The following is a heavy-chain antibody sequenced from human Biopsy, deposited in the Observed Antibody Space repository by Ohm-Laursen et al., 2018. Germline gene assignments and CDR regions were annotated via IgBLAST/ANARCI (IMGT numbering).Heavy chain of an antibody. CDR1: GGPIISYY. J-gene: IGHJ5*02. D-gene: IGHD3-3*01. CDR3: ARTPRDSFWSGSYKRGLWFDP. V-gene: IGHV4-59*01. CDR2: VYNGGIT. Sequence: SETLSLTCSVSGGPIISYYWTWIRQPPGKGLEWIGHVYNGGITNHNPSLKSRVTISKDTSKNQFPLQVNSVTAADTAVYYCARTPRDSFWSGSYKRGLWFDPWGQGTLVVVSS.